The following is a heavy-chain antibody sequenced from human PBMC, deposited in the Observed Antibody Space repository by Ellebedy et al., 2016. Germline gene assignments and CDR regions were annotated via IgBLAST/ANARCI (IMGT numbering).Heavy chain of an antibody. D-gene: IGHD4-17*01. CDR1: GFTFRNFF. CDR3: YYGHYSAS. J-gene: IGHJ4*02. Sequence: GESLKISXVASGFTFRNFFTSWVRQAPGGGLAWFSTISAGGDITFSADSVKGRFTISRDNSRDTLYLQMNSLRAEDTAVYCCYYGHYSASWGQGTLVTVSS. CDR2: ISAGGDIT. V-gene: IGHV3-23*01.